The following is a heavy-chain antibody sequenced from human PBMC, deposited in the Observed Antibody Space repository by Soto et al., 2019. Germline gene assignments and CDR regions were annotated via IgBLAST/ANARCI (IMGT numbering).Heavy chain of an antibody. Sequence: EVQLVESGGGLVQPGGSLRLSCAGSGFTFSRFWMSWVRQAPGKGLEWVANIKQNGSEKYYVDSVKGRFTISRDNAKNSLYLQMNSLRAEDTAVYYCARALCSETDERWGQGTLVTVSS. D-gene: IGHD6-19*01. J-gene: IGHJ4*02. CDR2: IKQNGSEK. CDR1: GFTFSRFW. CDR3: ARALCSETDER. V-gene: IGHV3-7*01.